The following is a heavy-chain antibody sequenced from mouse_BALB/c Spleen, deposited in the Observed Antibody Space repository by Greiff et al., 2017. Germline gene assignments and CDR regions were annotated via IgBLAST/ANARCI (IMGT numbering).Heavy chain of an antibody. Sequence: EVQLLESGPSLVKPSQTLSLTCSVTGDSITSGYWNWIRKFPGNKLEYMGYISYSGSTYYNPSLKSRISITRDTSKNQYYLQLNSVTTEDTATYYCARSLYDGYYAWFAYWGQGTLVTVSA. CDR3: ARSLYDGYYAWFAY. D-gene: IGHD2-3*01. CDR1: GDSITSGY. J-gene: IGHJ3*01. V-gene: IGHV3-8*02. CDR2: ISYSGST.